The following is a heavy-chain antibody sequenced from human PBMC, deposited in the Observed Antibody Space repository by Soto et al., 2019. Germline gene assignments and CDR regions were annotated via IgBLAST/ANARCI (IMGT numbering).Heavy chain of an antibody. CDR1: GFIVSDTY. Sequence: EVQLVESGGGLVQPGGSLRLSCTASGFIVSDTYVNWVRQAPGKGLEWVSVISNRGDTHYADSVRGRFSLSRDISDNTLHLQMNNLRVEDTAVYYCARETRYFRGGSCSITGDAYDIWGQGTMVTVSS. V-gene: IGHV3-66*01. CDR3: ARETRYFRGGSCSITGDAYDI. D-gene: IGHD2-15*01. CDR2: ISNRGDT. J-gene: IGHJ3*02.